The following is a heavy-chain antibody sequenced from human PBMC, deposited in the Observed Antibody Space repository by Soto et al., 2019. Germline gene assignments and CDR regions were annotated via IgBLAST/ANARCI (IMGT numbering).Heavy chain of an antibody. Sequence: LRLSCEVSGFRFDDYGIHWVRQSPCKGLELMACISRYSRSISYGASMKGRFTISRDNAKNSLYLQLNSLRADDTAFYYCVKDALTTVAYYFDYWGQGALVTVSS. CDR3: VKDALTTVAYYFDY. D-gene: IGHD4-17*01. V-gene: IGHV3-9*01. CDR1: GFRFDDYG. J-gene: IGHJ4*02. CDR2: ISRYSRSI.